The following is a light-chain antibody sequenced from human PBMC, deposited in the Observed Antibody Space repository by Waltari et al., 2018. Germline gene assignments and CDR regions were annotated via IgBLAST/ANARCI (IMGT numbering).Light chain of an antibody. Sequence: QAGLTQPPSVSTGLRQTATLTCTGNYNNVRNQEPRWLPQHQGHPPKLLPYRNNNRPSGISQRFSASRSGDTTSLTITGLQPEDEADYYCSAWDNSLNAWVFGGGTKLTVL. V-gene: IGLV10-54*04. CDR3: SAWDNSLNAWV. CDR1: YNNVRNQE. CDR2: RNN. J-gene: IGLJ3*02.